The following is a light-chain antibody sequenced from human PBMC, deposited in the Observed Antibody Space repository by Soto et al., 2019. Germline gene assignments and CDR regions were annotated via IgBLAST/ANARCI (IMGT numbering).Light chain of an antibody. CDR3: CSYAGTYV. CDR1: SSDVGGYDS. V-gene: IGLV2-11*01. J-gene: IGLJ1*01. Sequence: QSALTQPRSVSGSPGQSVTISCTGTSSDVGGYDSVSWYQQHPGKAPKLLIYDVAKRPSGVSDRFSGSKSDNTASLTISGLQDDDEADYFCCSYAGTYVFGTGTKLTVL. CDR2: DVA.